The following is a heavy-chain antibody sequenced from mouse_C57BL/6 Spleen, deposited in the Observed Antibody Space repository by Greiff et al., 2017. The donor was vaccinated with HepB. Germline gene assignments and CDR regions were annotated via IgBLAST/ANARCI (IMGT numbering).Heavy chain of an antibody. J-gene: IGHJ2*01. Sequence: QVQLKQPGAELVKPGASVKLSCKASGYTFTSYWMQWVKQRPGQGLEWIGEIDPSDSYTNYNQKFKGKATLTVDTSSSTAYMQLSSLTSEDSAVYYCAKRGVDYYGSSSYFDYWGQGTTLTVSS. CDR3: AKRGVDYYGSSSYFDY. CDR2: IDPSDSYT. CDR1: GYTFTSYW. V-gene: IGHV1-50*01. D-gene: IGHD1-1*01.